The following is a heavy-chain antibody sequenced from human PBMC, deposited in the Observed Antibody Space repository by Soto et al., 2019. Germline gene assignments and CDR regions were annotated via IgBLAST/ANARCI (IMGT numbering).Heavy chain of an antibody. J-gene: IGHJ6*02. D-gene: IGHD4-17*01. CDR2: IIPIFGTA. V-gene: IGHV1-69*13. Sequence: SVKVSCKASGGTFSSYAISWVRQAPGQGLEWMGGIIPIFGTANYAQKFQGRVTITADESTSTAYMELSSLRSEDTAVYYCARDPGFSHDYGDIGSYYYYGMDVWDQGTTVTVSS. CDR3: ARDPGFSHDYGDIGSYYYYGMDV. CDR1: GGTFSSYA.